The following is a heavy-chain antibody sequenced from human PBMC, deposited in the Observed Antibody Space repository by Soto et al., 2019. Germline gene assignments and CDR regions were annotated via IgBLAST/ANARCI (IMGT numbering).Heavy chain of an antibody. CDR3: ARDPAFGDDGAS. D-gene: IGHD3-10*01. Sequence: PSEPLSLTCTVSGTSISNGGYYWSLIRQHPGKGLEWIGYIYYSGSTYYNPSLKSRVTISVDTSKNQFSLKLSSVTAADTAVYYCARDPAFGDDGASWGQGTLVT. J-gene: IGHJ4*02. V-gene: IGHV4-31*03. CDR1: GTSISNGGYY. CDR2: IYYSGST.